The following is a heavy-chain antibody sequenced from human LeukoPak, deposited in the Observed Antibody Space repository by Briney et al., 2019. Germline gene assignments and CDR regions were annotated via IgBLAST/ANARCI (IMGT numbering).Heavy chain of an antibody. V-gene: IGHV3-11*06. CDR1: GFTVSSSY. CDR2: ISGSSSYT. J-gene: IGHJ4*02. Sequence: GGSLRLSCAASGFTVSSSYMSWVRQAPGKGLEWVSYISGSSSYTNYADSVKGRFTIPRDNAKKSLHLQMNSLRAEDTAVYYCARVAGGSQPYYFDYWGQGTLVTVSS. CDR3: ARVAGGSQPYYFDY. D-gene: IGHD1-26*01.